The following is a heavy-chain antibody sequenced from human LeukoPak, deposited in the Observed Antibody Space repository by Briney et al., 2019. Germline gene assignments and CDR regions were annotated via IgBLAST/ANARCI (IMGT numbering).Heavy chain of an antibody. V-gene: IGHV4-59*01. CDR1: GGSISSYY. J-gene: IGHJ6*02. D-gene: IGHD4-17*01. Sequence: SETLSLTCTVSGGSISSYYWSWIRQHPGKGLEWIGYIYYSGSTNYNPSLKSRVTISVDTSKNQFSLKLSSVTAADTAVYYCARADYGDYYYYYGMDVWGQGTTVTVSS. CDR2: IYYSGST. CDR3: ARADYGDYYYYYGMDV.